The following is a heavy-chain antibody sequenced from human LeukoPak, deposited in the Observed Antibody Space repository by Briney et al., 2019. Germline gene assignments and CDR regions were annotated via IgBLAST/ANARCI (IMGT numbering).Heavy chain of an antibody. CDR3: ARYPITMKGFDY. CDR1: GGTFSSYA. D-gene: IGHD3-22*01. CDR2: IIPIFGTA. Sequence: SVKVSCKASGGTFSSYAISWVRQAPGQGLEWMGGIIPIFGTANYAQKLQGRVTITADESTSTAYMELSSLRSEDTAVYYCARYPITMKGFDYWGQGTLVTVSS. V-gene: IGHV1-69*13. J-gene: IGHJ4*02.